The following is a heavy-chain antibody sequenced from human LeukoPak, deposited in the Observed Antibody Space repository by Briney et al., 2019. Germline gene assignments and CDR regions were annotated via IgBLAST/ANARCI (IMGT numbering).Heavy chain of an antibody. CDR3: AREDYDDSGAWYFDL. CDR2: TYTSGST. D-gene: IGHD3-3*01. V-gene: IGHV4-4*07. J-gene: IGHJ2*01. Sequence: SETLSLTCTVSGGSISSYDWSWIRQPAGKGLEWIGRTYTSGSTNYNPSLKSRVTISVDKSKNQFSLKLSSVTAADTAVYYCAREDYDDSGAWYFDLWGRGTLVTVSS. CDR1: GGSISSYD.